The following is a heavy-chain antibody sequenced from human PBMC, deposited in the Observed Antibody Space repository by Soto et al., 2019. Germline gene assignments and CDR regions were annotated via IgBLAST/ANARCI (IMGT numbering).Heavy chain of an antibody. V-gene: IGHV3-21*01. CDR3: ARRRYYYDSSGQYYFDY. J-gene: IGHJ4*02. D-gene: IGHD3-22*01. CDR1: GFTFSSYS. Sequence: GGSLRLSCAASGFTFSSYSMNWVRQAPGKGLEWVSSISSSSSYIYYADSVKGRFTISRDNAKNSLYLQMNSLRAEDTAVYYCARRRYYYDSSGQYYFDYWGQGTLVTVSS. CDR2: ISSSSSYI.